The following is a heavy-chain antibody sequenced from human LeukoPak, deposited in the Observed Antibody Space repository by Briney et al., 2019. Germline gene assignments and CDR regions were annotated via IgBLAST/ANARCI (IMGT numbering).Heavy chain of an antibody. D-gene: IGHD2-21*02. V-gene: IGHV3-15*01. J-gene: IGHJ4*02. CDR1: GFTFSNAW. CDR2: IKSKTDGGTT. CDR3: TTDREVTPDFDY. Sequence: GESLRLSCAASGFTFSNAWMSWVRQAPGKGQELVGRIKSKTDGGTTDYAAPVKGRFTISRDDSKNTLYLQMNSLKTEDTAVYYCTTDREVTPDFDYWGQGTLVTVSS.